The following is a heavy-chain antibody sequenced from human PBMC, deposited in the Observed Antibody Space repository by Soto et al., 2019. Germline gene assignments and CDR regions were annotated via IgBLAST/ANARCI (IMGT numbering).Heavy chain of an antibody. Sequence: EVQLVESGGALVQPGGSLRLSCAASGFTFSSYWMHWVRQAPGKELVWVSRINSDGDSTSYADSMKGRFTISRDNAKNSLYLQMNSLRAEDTAVYYCARTSLVVAAATREDYWGQGTLVSVSS. CDR1: GFTFSSYW. CDR2: INSDGDST. V-gene: IGHV3-74*01. J-gene: IGHJ4*02. CDR3: ARTSLVVAAATREDY. D-gene: IGHD2-15*01.